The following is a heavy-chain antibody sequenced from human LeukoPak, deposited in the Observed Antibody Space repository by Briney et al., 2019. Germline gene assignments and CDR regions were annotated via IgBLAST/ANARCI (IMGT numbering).Heavy chain of an antibody. CDR3: ARVLAAAGTALDY. CDR1: GFTFSSYA. CDR2: ISSNGGST. Sequence: GGSVRLSCAASGFTFSSYAMHWVRQAPGKGLEYVSAISSNGGSTYYANSVKGRFTISRDNSKNTLYLQMGSLRAEDMAVYYCARVLAAAGTALDYWGQGTLVTVSS. D-gene: IGHD6-13*01. J-gene: IGHJ4*02. V-gene: IGHV3-64*01.